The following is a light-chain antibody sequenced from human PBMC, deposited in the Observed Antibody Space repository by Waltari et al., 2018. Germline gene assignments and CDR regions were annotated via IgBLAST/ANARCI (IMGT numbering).Light chain of an antibody. CDR2: WAS. CDR1: QSVFYRTYNQNY. V-gene: IGKV4-1*01. CDR3: QQYYSSPWT. Sequence: DIVMTQSPDSLAVSLGERAPLHCKSSQSVFYRTYNQNYLAWYQQKPGQPPELLIYWASTRESGVPDRFSGSGSGTDFTLTISSLQAEDVAFYYCQQYYSSPWTFGQGTKVEVK. J-gene: IGKJ1*01.